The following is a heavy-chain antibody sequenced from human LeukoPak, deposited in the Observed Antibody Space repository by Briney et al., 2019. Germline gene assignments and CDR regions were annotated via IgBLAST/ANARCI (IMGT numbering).Heavy chain of an antibody. J-gene: IGHJ4*02. Sequence: PGESLKISCAASGFSVSSYYMSWVRQAPGKGLEWVSVFYNGINTYYADSVKGRLTISRDNSGNTLYLQMNSLRAADTAVYYCARVGRGSICGYVDCWGQGTLVTVSS. CDR3: ARVGRGSICGYVDC. D-gene: IGHD5-18*01. CDR2: FYNGINT. CDR1: GFSVSSYY. V-gene: IGHV3-53*01.